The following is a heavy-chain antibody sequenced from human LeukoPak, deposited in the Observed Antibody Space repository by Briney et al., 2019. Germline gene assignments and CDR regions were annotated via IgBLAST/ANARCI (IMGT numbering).Heavy chain of an antibody. CDR2: ISGGADST. V-gene: IGHV3-23*01. CDR3: AKDSPVCTY. D-gene: IGHD2-8*01. Sequence: PGGSLRLSCTASGFTISSYGMSWVRQTPGKGPEWVSAISGGADSTYYADSVKGRFTISRDTSKNTLYLQMDSLKAADTAIYYCAKDSPVCTYWGQGTLVTVSS. J-gene: IGHJ4*02. CDR1: GFTISSYG.